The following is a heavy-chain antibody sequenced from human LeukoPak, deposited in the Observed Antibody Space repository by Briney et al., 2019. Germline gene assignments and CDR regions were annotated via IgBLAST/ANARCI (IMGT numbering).Heavy chain of an antibody. CDR3: ARDCSSTPKVGYNWFDP. V-gene: IGHV3-48*01. J-gene: IGHJ5*02. Sequence: GGSLRLSCAASGFTFSSYSMNWVRQAPGKGLEWVSYISVSSSTIYYADSMKGRFTISRDNAKNSLYLQMNSLRAEDTAVYYCARDCSSTPKVGYNWFDPWGQGTLVTVSS. CDR2: ISVSSSTI. CDR1: GFTFSSYS. D-gene: IGHD2-2*01.